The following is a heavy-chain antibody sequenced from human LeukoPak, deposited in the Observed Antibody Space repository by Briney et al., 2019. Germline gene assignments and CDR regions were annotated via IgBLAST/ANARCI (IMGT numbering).Heavy chain of an antibody. V-gene: IGHV4-4*02. CDR1: GGSISSSNW. CDR3: ARVYHDSSGYYPIDY. CDR2: IYHSGST. Sequence: PSETLSLTCAVSGGSISSSNWWSWVRQPPGKGLEWIGEIYHSGSTNYNPSLESRVSISVDTSKNQFSLKLSSVTAADTAAYYCARVYHDSSGYYPIDYWGQGTLVTVSS. J-gene: IGHJ4*02. D-gene: IGHD3-22*01.